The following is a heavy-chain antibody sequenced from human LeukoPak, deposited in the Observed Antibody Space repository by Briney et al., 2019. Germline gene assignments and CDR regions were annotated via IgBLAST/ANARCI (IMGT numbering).Heavy chain of an antibody. CDR1: GFTFSRSG. V-gene: IGHV3-21*01. J-gene: IGHJ3*02. CDR3: AREVRGPDAFDI. Sequence: GGSLRLSCAAPGFTFSRSGMHWVRQAPGKGLEWVSSISSSSSYIYYADSVKGRFTISRDNAKNSLYLQMNSLRAEDTAVYYCAREVRGPDAFDIWGQGTMVTVSS. D-gene: IGHD2-2*01. CDR2: ISSSSSYI.